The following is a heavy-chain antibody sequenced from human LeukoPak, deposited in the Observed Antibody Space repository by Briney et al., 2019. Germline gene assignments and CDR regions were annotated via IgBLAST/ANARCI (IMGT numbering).Heavy chain of an antibody. J-gene: IGHJ6*02. V-gene: IGHV1-18*01. Sequence: ASVNVSCKASGYTFTSYGISWVRQAPGQGLEWMGWISAYNGNTNYAQKLQGRVTMTTDTSTSTAYMELRGLRSDDTAVYYCARDGPRSSSSNYYYYYGMDVWGQGTTVTVSS. D-gene: IGHD6-6*01. CDR1: GYTFTSYG. CDR2: ISAYNGNT. CDR3: ARDGPRSSSSNYYYYYGMDV.